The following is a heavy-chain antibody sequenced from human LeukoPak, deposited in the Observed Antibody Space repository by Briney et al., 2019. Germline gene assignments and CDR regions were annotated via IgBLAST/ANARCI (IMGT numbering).Heavy chain of an antibody. V-gene: IGHV3-21*01. D-gene: IGHD2-2*02. Sequence: GGSLRPSCAASGFTFSSYSMNCVRQAPGKGLEWVSSISSSSSYIYYADSVKGRFTISRDNAKNSLYLQMNSLRAEDTAVYYCARGAWCSSTSCYTRDNWFDPWGQGTLVTVSS. CDR1: GFTFSSYS. CDR2: ISSSSSYI. CDR3: ARGAWCSSTSCYTRDNWFDP. J-gene: IGHJ5*02.